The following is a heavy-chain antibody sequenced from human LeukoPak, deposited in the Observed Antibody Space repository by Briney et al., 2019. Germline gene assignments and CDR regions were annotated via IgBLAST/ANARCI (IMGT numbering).Heavy chain of an antibody. J-gene: IGHJ4*02. CDR1: GYTFTGYH. CDR3: AIAAAGTGFDY. Sequence: SVKVSCKASGYTFTGYHMHWVRQAPGQGLEWMGGIIPIFGTAIYAQKFQGRVTMTEDTSTDTAYMELSSLRSEDTAVYYCAIAAAGTGFDYWGQGTLVTVSS. CDR2: IIPIFGTA. V-gene: IGHV1-69*06. D-gene: IGHD6-13*01.